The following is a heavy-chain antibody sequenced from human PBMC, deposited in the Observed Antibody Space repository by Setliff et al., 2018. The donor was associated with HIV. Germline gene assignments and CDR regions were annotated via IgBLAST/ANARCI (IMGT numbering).Heavy chain of an antibody. CDR2: IIPIFGTG. CDR1: GVTFSSYA. Sequence: GASVKVSCKASGVTFSSYAISWVRQAPGQGLEWMGGIIPIFGTGNSAQKFQDRVTITADDSTGTAYMELSSLRPEDTAVYYCARVRVRGDTDYYYYMDVWGKGTTVTVSS. V-gene: IGHV1-69*13. D-gene: IGHD3-10*01. J-gene: IGHJ6*03. CDR3: ARVRVRGDTDYYYYMDV.